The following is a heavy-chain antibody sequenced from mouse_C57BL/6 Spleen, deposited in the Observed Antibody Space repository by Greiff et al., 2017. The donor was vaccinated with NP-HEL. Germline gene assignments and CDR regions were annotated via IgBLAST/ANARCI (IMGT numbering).Heavy chain of an antibody. CDR1: GYSFTGYF. Sequence: LVESGPELVKPGDSVKISCKASGYSFTGYFMNWVMQSHGKSLEWIGRINPYNGDTFYNQKFKGKATLTVDKSSSTAHMELRSLTSEDSAVYYCARNYYGSSFDYWGQGTTLTVSS. CDR2: INPYNGDT. V-gene: IGHV1-20*01. D-gene: IGHD1-1*01. J-gene: IGHJ2*01. CDR3: ARNYYGSSFDY.